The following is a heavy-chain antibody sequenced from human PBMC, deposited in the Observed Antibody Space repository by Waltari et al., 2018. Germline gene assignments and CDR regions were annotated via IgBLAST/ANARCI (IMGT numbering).Heavy chain of an antibody. CDR2: IYYSGST. V-gene: IGHV4-39*01. D-gene: IGHD5-18*01. CDR1: GGSINSSSYY. J-gene: IGHJ2*01. Sequence: QLQLQESGPGLVKPSETLSLTCTVSGGSINSSSYYWAWIRQPPGKGLEWIGSIYYSGSTYYNPSLKSRVTVSVDASKNQFSLKLSSVTAADTAVYYCGLSQAIQLGYWYFDLWGRGTLVTVSS. CDR3: GLSQAIQLGYWYFDL.